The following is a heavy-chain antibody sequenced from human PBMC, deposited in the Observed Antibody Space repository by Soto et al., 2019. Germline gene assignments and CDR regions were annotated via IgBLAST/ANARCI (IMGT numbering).Heavy chain of an antibody. CDR1: GFTFSSYA. J-gene: IGHJ4*02. Sequence: QVQLVESGGGVVQPGRSLRLSCAASGFTFSSYAMHWVRQAPGKGLEWVAVISYDGSNKYYADSVKGRFTISRDNSKNTLYLQMNRLRAEDTAVYYWASRLAYCGGDCYSGGFDYWGQGTLVTVSS. V-gene: IGHV3-30-3*01. D-gene: IGHD2-21*02. CDR3: ASRLAYCGGDCYSGGFDY. CDR2: ISYDGSNK.